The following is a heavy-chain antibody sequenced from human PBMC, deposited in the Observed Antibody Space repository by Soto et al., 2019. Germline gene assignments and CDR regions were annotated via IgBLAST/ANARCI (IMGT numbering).Heavy chain of an antibody. CDR1: GFTFSSYA. J-gene: IGHJ3*02. Sequence: PGGSLRLSCAASGFTFSSYAMSWVRQAPGKGLEWVSAISGSGGSTYYADSVKGRFTISRDNSKNTLYLQMNSLRAEDTAVYYCANGEDYYDSSGYVDAFDIWGQGTMVTVSS. D-gene: IGHD3-22*01. CDR2: ISGSGGST. V-gene: IGHV3-23*01. CDR3: ANGEDYYDSSGYVDAFDI.